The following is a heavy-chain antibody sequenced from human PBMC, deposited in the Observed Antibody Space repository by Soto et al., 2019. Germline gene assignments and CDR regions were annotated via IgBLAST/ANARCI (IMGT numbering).Heavy chain of an antibody. J-gene: IGHJ6*02. D-gene: IGHD3-3*01. CDR1: GGTFSSYA. CDR3: ARDRFFGVVTIMDV. Sequence: GASVKVSCKASGGTFSSYAISWVRQAPGQGLEWMGGIIPIFGTANYAQKFQGRVTITADKSTSTAYMELSSLRSEDTAVYYCARDRFFGVVTIMDVWGQGTTVTVSS. CDR2: IIPIFGTA. V-gene: IGHV1-69*06.